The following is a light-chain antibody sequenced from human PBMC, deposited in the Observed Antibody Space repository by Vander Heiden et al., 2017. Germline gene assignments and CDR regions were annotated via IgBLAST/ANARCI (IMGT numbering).Light chain of an antibody. Sequence: PGDRATLSCRASQSVASNHLVWYQHRPGQAPRLLIYGSSTRATGIPDRFSGSGSGTDFTLTISRVEPEDFAVYYCQKYGRLFWTFGQGTKLEIK. V-gene: IGKV3-20*01. CDR3: QKYGRLFWT. CDR1: QSVASNH. CDR2: GSS. J-gene: IGKJ1*01.